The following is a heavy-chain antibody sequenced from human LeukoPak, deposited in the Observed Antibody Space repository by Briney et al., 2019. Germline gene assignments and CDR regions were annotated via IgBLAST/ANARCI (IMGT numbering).Heavy chain of an antibody. CDR1: GFTVSTNY. CDR3: ARAPGPSRTSGAPGD. CDR2: IYGGGST. J-gene: IGHJ4*02. V-gene: IGHV3-53*01. D-gene: IGHD2-8*01. Sequence: GGSLRLSCAASGFTVSTNYMTWVRQAPGKGPEWVSVIYGGGSTFYADSVKGRFTISRDNSKNTLYLQMNSLRAEDTAVYYCARAPGPSRTSGAPGDWGQGTLLTVSS.